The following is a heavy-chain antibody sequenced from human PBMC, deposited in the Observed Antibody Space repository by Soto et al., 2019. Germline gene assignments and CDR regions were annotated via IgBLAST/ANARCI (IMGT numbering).Heavy chain of an antibody. CDR1: GYTFTGYY. D-gene: IGHD3-3*01. Sequence: GASVKVSCKASGYTFTGYYMHWVRQAPGQGLEWMGWINPNSGGTNYAQKFQGWVTMTRDTSISTAYMELSRLRSDDTAVYYCARGGPRYYDFWSGYYPEAPRVVTWFDPWGQGTLVTVSS. CDR3: ARGGPRYYDFWSGYYPEAPRVVTWFDP. V-gene: IGHV1-2*04. J-gene: IGHJ5*02. CDR2: INPNSGGT.